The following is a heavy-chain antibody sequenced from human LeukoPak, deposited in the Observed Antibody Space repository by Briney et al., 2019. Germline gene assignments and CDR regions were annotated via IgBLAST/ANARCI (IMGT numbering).Heavy chain of an antibody. CDR1: GFNFSSHS. V-gene: IGHV3-23*01. CDR2: ISGSGGTT. D-gene: IGHD4-17*01. CDR3: ARMIRDYGDSNWFDP. J-gene: IGHJ5*02. Sequence: GGSLRLSCAASGFNFSSHSMSWVRQAPGKGREWVSAISGSGGTTYYANSVKGRFTFSRDNSKNTLYLQMNSLRAEDTAIYYCARMIRDYGDSNWFDPWGQGTLVTVSS.